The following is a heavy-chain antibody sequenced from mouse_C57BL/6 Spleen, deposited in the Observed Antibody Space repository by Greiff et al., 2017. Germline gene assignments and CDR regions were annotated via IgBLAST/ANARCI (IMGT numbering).Heavy chain of an antibody. V-gene: IGHV1-63*01. CDR3: ARRGSSPWFAY. J-gene: IGHJ3*01. Sequence: QVQLKQSGAELVRPGTSVKMSCKASGYTFTNYWIGWAKQRPGHGLEWIGDIYPGGGYTNYNEKFKGKATLTADKSSSTAYMQFSSLTSEDSAIYYCARRGSSPWFAYWGQGTLVTVSA. CDR1: GYTFTNYW. D-gene: IGHD1-1*01. CDR2: IYPGGGYT.